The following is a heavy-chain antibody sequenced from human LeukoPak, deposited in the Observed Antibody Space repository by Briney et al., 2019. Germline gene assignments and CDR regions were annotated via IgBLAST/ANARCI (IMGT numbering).Heavy chain of an antibody. CDR2: INPNRGGT. CDR3: ARDPGRDSSSWFDY. J-gene: IGHJ4*02. CDR1: VYTFTGYY. V-gene: IGHV1-2*02. Sequence: ASVKVSCKASVYTFTGYYMHWVRQAPGQGLEWMGWINPNRGGTNYAQKFQGRVTMTRDTSISTAYLELSRLRSDDTAVYYCARDPGRDSSSWFDYWGQGTLVTVSS. D-gene: IGHD6-13*01.